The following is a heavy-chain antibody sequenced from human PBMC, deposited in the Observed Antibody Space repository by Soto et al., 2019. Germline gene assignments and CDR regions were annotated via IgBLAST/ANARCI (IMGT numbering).Heavy chain of an antibody. D-gene: IGHD6-13*01. CDR2: ISGSGGST. CDR3: AKASIAAAGYPDYYYGMDV. CDR1: ESIVSNNY. Sequence: GGSLRLSCAASESIVSNNYMSWVRQAPGKGLEWVSAISGSGGSTYYADSVKGRFTISRDNSKNTLYLQMNSLRAEDTAVYYCAKASIAAAGYPDYYYGMDVWGQGTTVTVSS. V-gene: IGHV3-23*01. J-gene: IGHJ6*02.